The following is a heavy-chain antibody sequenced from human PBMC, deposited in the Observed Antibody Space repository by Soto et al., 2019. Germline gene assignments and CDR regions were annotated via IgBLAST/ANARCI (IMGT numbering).Heavy chain of an antibody. V-gene: IGHV1-8*01. D-gene: IGHD4-4*01. CDR1: GYTFTTFD. CDR2: MNGNRDNT. J-gene: IGHJ2*01. Sequence: ASVKVSCKASGYTFTTFDINWVRQAPGQRLEWMGWMNGNRDNTGCAQKFEGRLTMTKDTSTSTAYMELSGLTSEDTAVYYCARRTVAHWYFDRWGRGTPVTVSS. CDR3: ARRTVAHWYFDR.